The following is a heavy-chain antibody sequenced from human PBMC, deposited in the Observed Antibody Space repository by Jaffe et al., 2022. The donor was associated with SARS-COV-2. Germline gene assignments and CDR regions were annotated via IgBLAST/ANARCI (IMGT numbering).Heavy chain of an antibody. V-gene: IGHV7-4-1*02. D-gene: IGHD2-21*01. Sequence: QVQLVQSGSELKKPGASVKLSCKASGYTFTAYGMNWLRQAPGQGLEWMGWINTNTGNPTYAQGFTGRFVFSLDTSVSTAYLQINSLKADDTAVYYCARVYRGSDYWGQGTLVTVSS. CDR1: GYTFTAYG. CDR2: INTNTGNP. CDR3: ARVYRGSDY. J-gene: IGHJ4*02.